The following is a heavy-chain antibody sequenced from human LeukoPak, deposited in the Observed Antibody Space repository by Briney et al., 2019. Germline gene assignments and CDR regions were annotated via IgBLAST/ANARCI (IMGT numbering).Heavy chain of an antibody. J-gene: IGHJ4*02. CDR2: ISSNGGST. CDR1: GFTFSSYA. D-gene: IGHD2-21*02. V-gene: IGHV3-64*01. Sequence: GGSLKLSCAASGFTFSSYAMHWVRQAPGKGLEYVSAISSNGGSTYYANSVKGRFTISRNNSKNTLYLQMGSLRAEDMAVYYCARDGDCYGYEYFDYWGQGTLVTVSS. CDR3: ARDGDCYGYEYFDY.